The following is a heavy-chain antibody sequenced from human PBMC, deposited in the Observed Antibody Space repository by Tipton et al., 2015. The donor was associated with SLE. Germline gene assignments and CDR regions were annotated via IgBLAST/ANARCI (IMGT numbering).Heavy chain of an antibody. CDR2: IYTSGST. J-gene: IGHJ3*02. D-gene: IGHD3-22*01. Sequence: TLSLTCTVSGGSISSYYWSWIRQPAGKGLEWIGRIYTSGSTNYNPSLKSRVTMSVDTSKNQFSLKLSSVAAADTAEYYCARGRDYYDSSGYYFTRHDAFDIWGQGTMVTVSS. V-gene: IGHV4-4*07. CDR3: ARGRDYYDSSGYYFTRHDAFDI. CDR1: GGSISSYY.